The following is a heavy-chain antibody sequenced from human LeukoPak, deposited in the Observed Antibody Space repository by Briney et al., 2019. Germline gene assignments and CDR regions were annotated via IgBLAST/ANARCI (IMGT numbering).Heavy chain of an antibody. J-gene: IGHJ4*02. CDR3: ARVLNYYFDY. D-gene: IGHD1-1*01. CDR1: GFTFSDYY. CDR2: ISSSSSYT. Sequence: GGSLRLSCAASGFTFSDYYMSWIRPAPGKGLEWVSYISSSSSYTNYADSVKGRFTISRDNAKNSLYLQMNSLRAEDTAVYYCARVLNYYFDYWGQGTLVTVSS. V-gene: IGHV3-11*05.